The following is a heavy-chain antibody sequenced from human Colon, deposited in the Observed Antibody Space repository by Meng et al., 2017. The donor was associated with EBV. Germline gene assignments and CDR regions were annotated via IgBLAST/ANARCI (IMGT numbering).Heavy chain of an antibody. CDR2: IYYSGST. Sequence: QVQLQESGPGLVKPSQTLSLTGTVSGGSVGSGGYYWTWIRQHPGKGLEWFGHIYYSGSTFYNPSLKRRVIISIDTSKNQFSLNLRSVTAADTAVYYCARVSSGWDYFDYWGQGTLVTVSS. CDR3: ARVSSGWDYFDY. CDR1: GGSVGSGGYY. D-gene: IGHD6-19*01. V-gene: IGHV4-31*03. J-gene: IGHJ4*02.